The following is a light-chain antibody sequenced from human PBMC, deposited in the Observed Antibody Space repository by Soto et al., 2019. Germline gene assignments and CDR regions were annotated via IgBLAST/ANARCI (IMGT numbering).Light chain of an antibody. J-gene: IGKJ3*01. CDR2: AAS. CDR3: QQLNTYT. Sequence: DIQLTQSPSFLSASVGDRVTITFRASQGISRYLAWYQQKSGKAPKLLIYAASTLESGVPSRFSGSGSGTEFTLTISSLQPEDCATYYCQQLNTYTFGPGTKVEIK. CDR1: QGISRY. V-gene: IGKV1-9*01.